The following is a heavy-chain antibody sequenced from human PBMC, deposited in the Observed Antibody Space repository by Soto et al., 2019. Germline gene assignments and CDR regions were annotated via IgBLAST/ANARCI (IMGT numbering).Heavy chain of an antibody. CDR3: ATDVSSPMVRGDTYYFDV. CDR1: GGSISSGGFY. Sequence: QVQLQESGPGLVKTSRTLSLTCNVSGGSISSGGFYWSWIRQHPGKGLEWIGHIYYSGSTYYNPSLRGRFTIPVDTSRNQLSLTLSSVTVADTALYYCATDVSSPMVRGDTYYFDVWGKGTTVTVSS. D-gene: IGHD3-10*01. CDR2: IYYSGST. V-gene: IGHV4-31*03. J-gene: IGHJ6*03.